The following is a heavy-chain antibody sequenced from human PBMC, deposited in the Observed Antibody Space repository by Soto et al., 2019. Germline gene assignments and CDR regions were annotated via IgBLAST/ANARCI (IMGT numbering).Heavy chain of an antibody. D-gene: IGHD5-12*01. J-gene: IGHJ4*02. CDR3: ARAPERWLQSAQDY. CDR1: GYTFTSYD. V-gene: IGHV1-8*01. CDR2: MNPNSGNT. Sequence: QVQLVQSGAEVKKPGASVKVSCKASGYTFTSYDINWVRQATGQGLEWMGWMNPNSGNTGYAQKFQGRGTMTRHTSISTAYMELSSLRSEDTAVYYCARAPERWLQSAQDYWGQGTLVTVSS.